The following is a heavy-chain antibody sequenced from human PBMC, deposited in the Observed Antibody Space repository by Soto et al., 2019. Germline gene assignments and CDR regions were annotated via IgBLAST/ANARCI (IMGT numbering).Heavy chain of an antibody. CDR1: GGTFSSYA. D-gene: IGHD3-22*01. J-gene: IGHJ6*02. Sequence: SVKVSCKASGGTFSSYAISWVRQAPGQGLEWMGGIIPIFGTANYAQKFQGRVTITADESTSTAYMELSSLRSEDTAVYYCVRDRAYYYDSSGYYGHGSYYYYGMDVWGQGTTVTVSS. V-gene: IGHV1-69*13. CDR3: VRDRAYYYDSSGYYGHGSYYYYGMDV. CDR2: IIPIFGTA.